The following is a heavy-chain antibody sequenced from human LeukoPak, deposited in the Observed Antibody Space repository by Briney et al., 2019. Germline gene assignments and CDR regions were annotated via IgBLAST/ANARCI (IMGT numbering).Heavy chain of an antibody. Sequence: EASVKVSCKASGGTFSSYAISWVRQAPGQGLEWMGGIIPIFGTANYAQKFQGRVTITADESTSTAYMELSSLRSEDTAVYYCAREGPDAYYDFWSGYFFDYWGQGTLVTVSS. D-gene: IGHD3-3*01. CDR2: IIPIFGTA. J-gene: IGHJ4*02. CDR3: AREGPDAYYDFWSGYFFDY. V-gene: IGHV1-69*13. CDR1: GGTFSSYA.